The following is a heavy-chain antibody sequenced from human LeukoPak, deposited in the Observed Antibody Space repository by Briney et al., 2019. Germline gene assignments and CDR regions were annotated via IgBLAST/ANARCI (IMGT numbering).Heavy chain of an antibody. D-gene: IGHD6-13*01. J-gene: IGHJ5*02. CDR1: GYTFSSHG. Sequence: ASVKVSCKASGYTFSSHGLSWVRQAPGQGLEWMGWISGHNGNTNYAQKLQGRVTMTTDTSTSTAYMELRSLRSDDSAVYYCARGEGIPDPWGQGTLVTVSS. V-gene: IGHV1-18*01. CDR2: ISGHNGNT. CDR3: ARGEGIPDP.